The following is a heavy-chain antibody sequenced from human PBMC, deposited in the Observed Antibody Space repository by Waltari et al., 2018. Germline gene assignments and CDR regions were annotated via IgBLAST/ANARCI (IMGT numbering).Heavy chain of an antibody. V-gene: IGHV4-38-2*01. CDR3: ARQQSYWYFDL. CDR2: IYHSGST. CDR1: GYSISSGYY. J-gene: IGHJ2*01. Sequence: QVQLQESGPGLVKPSETLSLPCAVSGYSISSGYYWGWIRQPPGKGLEWIGSIYHSGSTYYNPSLKSRVTISVDTSKNQFSLKLSSVTAADTAVYYCARQQSYWYFDLWGRGTLVTVSS.